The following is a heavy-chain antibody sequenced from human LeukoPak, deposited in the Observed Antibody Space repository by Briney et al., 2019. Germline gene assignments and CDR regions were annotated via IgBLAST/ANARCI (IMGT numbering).Heavy chain of an antibody. CDR1: GGSFSGYY. Sequence: ASETLSLTCAVYGGSFSGYYWSWIRQPPGKGLEWIEEINHSGSTNYNPSLKSRVTISVDTSKNQFSLKLTSATAADTAVYYCARRITGILAPIDYWGQGTLVTVSS. D-gene: IGHD1-20*01. CDR3: ARRITGILAPIDY. V-gene: IGHV4-34*01. J-gene: IGHJ4*02. CDR2: INHSGST.